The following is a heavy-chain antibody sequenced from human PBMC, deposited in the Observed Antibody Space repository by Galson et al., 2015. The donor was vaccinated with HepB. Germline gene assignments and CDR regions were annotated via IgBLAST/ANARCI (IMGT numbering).Heavy chain of an antibody. J-gene: IGHJ2*01. V-gene: IGHV4-39*07. CDR2: IYYSGST. CDR1: GGSISSSSYY. Sequence: SETLSLTCTVYGGSISSSSYYWAWIRQPPGKGLEWIVSIYYSGSTADDPSLKSRFNISVDTSKNQFSLKLNSATAPDTAVYYWARGRDGYNSRYFALWCRATLVTVSS. CDR3: ARGRDGYNSRYFAL. D-gene: IGHD5-24*01.